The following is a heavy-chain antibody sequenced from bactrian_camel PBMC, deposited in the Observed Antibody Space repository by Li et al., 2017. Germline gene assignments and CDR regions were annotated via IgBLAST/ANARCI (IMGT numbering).Heavy chain of an antibody. CDR2: IDSDGKT. J-gene: IGHJ4*01. V-gene: IGHV3S55*01. D-gene: IGHD6*01. Sequence: HVQLVESGGGSVQAGGSLKLTCVASGYTYNYCMGWFRQTPGKDREGVATIDSDGKTNYTDSVKGRFTISRDKAVNTLYLQMNSLKPEDTAMYYCAAAAVAYGSWYADSDACVRYCRDYKYFGQGTQVTVS. CDR1: GYTYNYC.